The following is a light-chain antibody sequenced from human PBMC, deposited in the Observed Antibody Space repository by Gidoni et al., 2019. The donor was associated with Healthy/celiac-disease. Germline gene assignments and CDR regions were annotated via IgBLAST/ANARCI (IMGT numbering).Light chain of an antibody. CDR3: QQRSNWPPT. Sequence: EIVLTQSPATLSLSPGERATLSCRASQSVSSYLAWYQQKPGQAPRLLIYDASNRATGIPARFSGSGSGTDFTLTISSLEPEDFAVYYCQQRSNWPPTFXPXTKVXIQ. J-gene: IGKJ3*01. V-gene: IGKV3-11*01. CDR1: QSVSSY. CDR2: DAS.